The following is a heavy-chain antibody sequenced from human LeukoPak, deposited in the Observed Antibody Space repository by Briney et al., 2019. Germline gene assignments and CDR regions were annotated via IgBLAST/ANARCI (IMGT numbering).Heavy chain of an antibody. CDR2: IYPGDSDT. Sequence: GESLKISCKGSGYSFTSYWIGWVRQVPGKGLEWMGIIYPGDSDTRYSPSFQGQVTISADKSISTAYLQWSSLKASDTATYYCARSSLAYCGGDCYSGFYYWGQGTLVTVSS. CDR3: ARSSLAYCGGDCYSGFYY. D-gene: IGHD2-21*02. V-gene: IGHV5-51*01. CDR1: GYSFTSYW. J-gene: IGHJ4*02.